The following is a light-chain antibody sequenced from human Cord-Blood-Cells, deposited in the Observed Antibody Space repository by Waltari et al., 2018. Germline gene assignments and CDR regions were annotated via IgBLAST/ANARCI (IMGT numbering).Light chain of an antibody. CDR2: KAS. V-gene: IGKV1-5*03. CDR3: QQYNRYWT. J-gene: IGKJ1*01. CDR1: QSISSW. Sequence: DIQMTQSPSTLSASVGDRVTITCRASQSISSWLAWYQQKPGKAPKLLINKASRLESGVPTRFSGSGAGTVFTLTISSLQPDDFATYYCQQYNRYWTFGQGTKVEIK.